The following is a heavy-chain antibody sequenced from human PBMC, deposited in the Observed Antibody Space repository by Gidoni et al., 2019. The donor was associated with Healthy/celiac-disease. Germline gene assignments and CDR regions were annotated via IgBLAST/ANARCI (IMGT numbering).Heavy chain of an antibody. Sequence: EVQLVGSGGDLVEPGGSRRLSCEASGFTFSSYWMAWVRQAPGKGLGWVANIRHDGSQIYYVDSVKGRFTIASDNAKNSLYLQRNRLRADDTAVYYCARDSYYALWSGYWGAFDYWGQGTLVTVSS. D-gene: IGHD3-3*01. V-gene: IGHV3-7*05. CDR1: GFTFSSYW. J-gene: IGHJ4*02. CDR2: IRHDGSQI. CDR3: ARDSYYALWSGYWGAFDY.